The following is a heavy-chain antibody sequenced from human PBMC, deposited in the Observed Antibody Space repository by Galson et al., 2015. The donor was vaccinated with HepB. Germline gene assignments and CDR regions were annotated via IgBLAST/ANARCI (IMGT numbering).Heavy chain of an antibody. CDR1: GYTFSSYH. D-gene: IGHD3-10*01. CDR2: VSPTGAST. Sequence: SVKVSCKASGYTFSSYHIHWVRQAPGQGLEWMGIVSPTGASTTYTQKFQGRLTMTSDTSTSTVYLELTSLTSEDTAVYYCAKDHFGSGNSMDFDSRGQGTLVIVSS. V-gene: IGHV1-46*01. J-gene: IGHJ4*02. CDR3: AKDHFGSGNSMDFDS.